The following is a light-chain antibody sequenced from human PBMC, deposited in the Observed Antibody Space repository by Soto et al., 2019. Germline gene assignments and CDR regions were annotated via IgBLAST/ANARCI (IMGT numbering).Light chain of an antibody. CDR1: YSDVGTYNY. J-gene: IGLJ2*01. CDR2: DVT. V-gene: IGLV2-11*01. CDR3: CSYAGSSSFRVL. Sequence: QSALTQPRSVSGSPGQSVTISCTGTYSDVGTYNYVSWYQQHPGKAPKLIIYDVTKRPSGVPDRFSGSKSGNTASLIISGLQAADEAEYYCCCCSYAGSSSFRVLFGGGTQLTVL.